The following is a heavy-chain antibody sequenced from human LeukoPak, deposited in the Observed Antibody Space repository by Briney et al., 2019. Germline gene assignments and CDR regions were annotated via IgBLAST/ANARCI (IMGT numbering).Heavy chain of an antibody. CDR2: IKEDGSNK. CDR1: GFTFSNYW. V-gene: IGHV3-7*03. CDR3: ARNSGWFRFEY. J-gene: IGHJ4*02. Sequence: GGSLRLSCAASGFTFSNYWMDWVRQSPGKGLEWVANIKEDGSNKYYVDSVKGRFTISRDNANNSLYLQMNSLRAEDTAICYCARNSGWFRFEYWGQGTLVTVSS. D-gene: IGHD6-19*01.